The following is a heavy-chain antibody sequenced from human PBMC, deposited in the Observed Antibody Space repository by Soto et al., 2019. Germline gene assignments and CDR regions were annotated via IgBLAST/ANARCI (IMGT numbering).Heavy chain of an antibody. V-gene: IGHV1-69*13. CDR3: ARVKGAYLGYCSSTSCYTRFDP. CDR2: IIPIFGTA. Sequence: PSVKVSCKASGGTFSSYAISWVRQAPGQGLEWMGGIIPIFGTANYAQKFQGRVTITADESTSTAYMELSSLRSEDTAVYYCARVKGAYLGYCSSTSCYTRFDPWGQGTLVTVSS. CDR1: GGTFSSYA. J-gene: IGHJ5*02. D-gene: IGHD2-2*02.